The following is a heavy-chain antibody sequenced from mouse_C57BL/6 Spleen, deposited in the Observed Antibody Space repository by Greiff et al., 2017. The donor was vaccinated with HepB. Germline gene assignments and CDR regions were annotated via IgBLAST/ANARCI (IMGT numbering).Heavy chain of an antibody. D-gene: IGHD1-1*01. J-gene: IGHJ2*01. CDR3: ARPYYYGSSLDY. V-gene: IGHV5-17*01. CDR2: ISSGSSTI. CDR1: GFTFSDYG. Sequence: VQLKESGGGLVKPGGSLKLSCAASGFTFSDYGMHWVRQAPEKGLEWVAYISSGSSTIYYADTVKGRFTISRDNAKNTLFLQMTSLRSEDTAMYYCARPYYYGSSLDYWGQGTTLTVSS.